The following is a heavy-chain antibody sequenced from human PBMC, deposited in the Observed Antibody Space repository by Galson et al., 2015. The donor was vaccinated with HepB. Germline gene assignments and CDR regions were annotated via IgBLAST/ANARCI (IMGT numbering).Heavy chain of an antibody. V-gene: IGHV1-3*01. J-gene: IGHJ6*03. Sequence: SVKVSCKASGYTFTSYAMHLVRQAPGQRLEWMGWINAGNGNKKYSQKFQGRVTITRSKSASTTYMELSSLRSEDTDVYYCAGSFQYNWNYGPQKYYYGYYFMYVWCKGTTVTVSS. CDR2: INAGNGNK. CDR1: GYTFTSYA. D-gene: IGHD1-7*01. CDR3: AGSFQYNWNYGPQKYYYGYYFMYV.